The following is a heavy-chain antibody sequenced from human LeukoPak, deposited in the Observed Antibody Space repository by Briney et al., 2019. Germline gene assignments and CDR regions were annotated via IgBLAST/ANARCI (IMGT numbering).Heavy chain of an antibody. Sequence: SETLSLTCTVSGGSISSYYWSWIRQPPGKGLEWIGYIYYSGSTNYNPSLKSRVTISVDTSKNQFSLKLSSVTAADTAVYYCARDYGDYAKYYFDYWGQGTLVTVSS. CDR2: IYYSGST. D-gene: IGHD4-17*01. V-gene: IGHV4-59*12. J-gene: IGHJ4*02. CDR3: ARDYGDYAKYYFDY. CDR1: GGSISSYY.